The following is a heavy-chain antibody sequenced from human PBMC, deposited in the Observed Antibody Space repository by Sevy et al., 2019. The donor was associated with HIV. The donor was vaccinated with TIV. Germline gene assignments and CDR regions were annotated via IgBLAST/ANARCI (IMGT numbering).Heavy chain of an antibody. V-gene: IGHV1-2*02. CDR2: INPNNGDS. Sequence: ASVKVSCKSSGYTFTDYYMHWVRQAPGQGLEWMGWINPNNGDSRSAQKFQGRVTLTGDMSISTAYMELSRLRSDDTAIYFCTRDDIYTHPWEFDWWSHGALVTVSS. J-gene: IGHJ4*01. D-gene: IGHD1-26*01. CDR3: TRDDIYTHPWEFDW. CDR1: GYTFTDYY.